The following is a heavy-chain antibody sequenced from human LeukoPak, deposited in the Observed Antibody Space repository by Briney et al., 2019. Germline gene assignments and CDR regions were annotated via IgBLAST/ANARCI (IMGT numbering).Heavy chain of an antibody. CDR1: GFTFSDYY. V-gene: IGHV3-11*06. CDR2: ISSSSSYT. CDR3: ARDRPYYGSVDDAFDI. J-gene: IGHJ3*02. Sequence: GGSLRLSCAASGFTFSDYYVSWIRQAPGKGPEWVSYISSSSSYTNYADSVKGRFTISRDNAKNSLYLQMNSLRAEDTAVYYCARDRPYYGSVDDAFDIWGQGTMVTVSS. D-gene: IGHD3-10*01.